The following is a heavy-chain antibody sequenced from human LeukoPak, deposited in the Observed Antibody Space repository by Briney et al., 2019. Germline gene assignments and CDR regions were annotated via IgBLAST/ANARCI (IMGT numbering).Heavy chain of an antibody. Sequence: SETLSLTCTVSGGSISSYYWSWIRQPPGKGLEWIGYIYYSGSTNYNPSLKSRVTISVDTSKNQFSLKLSSVTAADTAVYYCARDGYCSGGSCYPFDPWGQGTLVTVSS. CDR1: GGSISSYY. V-gene: IGHV4-59*12. CDR3: ARDGYCSGGSCYPFDP. J-gene: IGHJ5*02. D-gene: IGHD2-15*01. CDR2: IYYSGST.